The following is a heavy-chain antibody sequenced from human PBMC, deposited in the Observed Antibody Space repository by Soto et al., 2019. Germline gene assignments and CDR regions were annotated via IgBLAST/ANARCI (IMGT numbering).Heavy chain of an antibody. CDR1: GFSLSTSGVG. Sequence: QITLQESGPTLVKPTQTLTLTCTFSGFSLSTSGVGVGWVRQPPGQALEWLALIYWDDDKRYSPYLKNRLTIANDTSKTQLGLTMTNMDPVETATYYFAHKPPIRFLEWSYYYYYVMDVWGQGTTVTVSS. V-gene: IGHV2-5*02. CDR3: AHKPPIRFLEWSYYYYYVMDV. D-gene: IGHD3-3*01. CDR2: IYWDDDK. J-gene: IGHJ6*02.